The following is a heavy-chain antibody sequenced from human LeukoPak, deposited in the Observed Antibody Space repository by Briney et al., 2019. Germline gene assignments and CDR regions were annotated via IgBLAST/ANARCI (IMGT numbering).Heavy chain of an antibody. V-gene: IGHV3-23*01. D-gene: IGHD3-3*01. Sequence: GGSLRLSCAASGFTFSSYAMSWVRQAPGKGLEWVSAISGSGGSTYYADSVKGRFTISRDNSKNTLYLQMNSLRAEDTAVYYCAKDLGYDFWSGYLRLWGQGTMVTVSS. CDR2: ISGSGGST. CDR1: GFTFSSYA. J-gene: IGHJ3*01. CDR3: AKDLGYDFWSGYLRL.